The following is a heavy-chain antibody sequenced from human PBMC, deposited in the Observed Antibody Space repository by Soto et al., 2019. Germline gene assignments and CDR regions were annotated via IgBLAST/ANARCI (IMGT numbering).Heavy chain of an antibody. CDR2: IIPIFGTA. CDR1: GGTFSSYA. Sequence: QVQLVQSGAEVKKPGSSVKVSCKASGGTFSSYAISWVRQAPGQGLEWRGGIIPIFGTANYAQKFQGRVTITADESTSTAYMELSSLRSEDTAVYYCARSRAAGTRLDVHGGKNLFDPWGQGTLVTVSS. V-gene: IGHV1-69*01. CDR3: ARSRAAGTRLDVHGGKNLFDP. D-gene: IGHD6-13*01. J-gene: IGHJ5*02.